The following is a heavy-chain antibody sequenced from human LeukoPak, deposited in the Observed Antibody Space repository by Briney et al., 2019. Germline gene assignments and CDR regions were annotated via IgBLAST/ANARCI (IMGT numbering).Heavy chain of an antibody. CDR1: GYSFTSYW. V-gene: IGHV5-51*01. CDR3: ARQGQNYYDSSGPIIG. J-gene: IGHJ4*02. CDR2: IYPGDSDT. Sequence: GESLQISCKGSGYSFTSYWIGWVRQMPGKGPEWMGIIYPGDSDTRYSPSFQGQVTISADKSISTAYLQWSSLKAADTAMYDRARQGQNYYDSSGPIIGWGQGTLVTVSS. D-gene: IGHD3-22*01.